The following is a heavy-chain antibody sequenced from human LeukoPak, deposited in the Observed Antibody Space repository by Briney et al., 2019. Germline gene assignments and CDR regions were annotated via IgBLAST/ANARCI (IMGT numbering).Heavy chain of an antibody. CDR3: AKMVDTAMVIDY. V-gene: IGHV3-33*06. CDR2: IWYDGSNK. D-gene: IGHD5-18*01. CDR1: GFTFSSYG. Sequence: PGGSLRLSCAASGFTFSSYGMHWVRQAPGKGLEAGAVIWYDGSNKYYADSVKGRFTISRDNSKNTLYLQMNSLRAEGTAVYYCAKMVDTAMVIDYWGQGTLVTVSS. J-gene: IGHJ4*02.